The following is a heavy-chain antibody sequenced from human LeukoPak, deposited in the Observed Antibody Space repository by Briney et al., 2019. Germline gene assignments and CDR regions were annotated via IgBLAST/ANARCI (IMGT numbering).Heavy chain of an antibody. D-gene: IGHD3-22*01. J-gene: IGHJ4*02. Sequence: GGSLRLSCAASGFTFGDYSMHWVRQAPGKGLEWVSGISWNSGSIGYADSVKGRFTISRDNAKNSLYLQMNSLRAEDTALYYCAKDISYYASSGYYNYWGQGTVVTVSS. CDR2: ISWNSGSI. CDR1: GFTFGDYS. CDR3: AKDISYYASSGYYNY. V-gene: IGHV3-9*01.